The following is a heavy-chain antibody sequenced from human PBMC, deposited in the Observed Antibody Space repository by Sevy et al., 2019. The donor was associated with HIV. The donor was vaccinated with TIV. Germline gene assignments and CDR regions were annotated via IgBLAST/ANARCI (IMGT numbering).Heavy chain of an antibody. J-gene: IGHJ4*02. CDR3: AREAKLGAPLGC. CDR2: IYGSGST. CDR1: GGSISLYY. Sequence: SETLSLTCTVSGGSISLYYWSWIRQPAGKGLEWIGHIYGSGSTSYNPSLKSRVTMSVDTSQNQISLKLTSVTAADTAVYYCAREAKLGAPLGCWGQGTLVTVSS. V-gene: IGHV4-4*07. D-gene: IGHD3-16*01.